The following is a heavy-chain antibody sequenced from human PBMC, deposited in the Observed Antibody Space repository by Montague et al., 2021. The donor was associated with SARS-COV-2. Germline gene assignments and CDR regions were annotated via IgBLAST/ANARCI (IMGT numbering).Heavy chain of an antibody. J-gene: IGHJ3*02. CDR1: GGSFSGYY. CDR3: ARDILSSGYYYLAFDI. Sequence: SETLSLTCAVYGGSFSGYYWSWIRQPPGKGLEWIGEINHRGNTNYNPSLKSRVTISVDTSKNQLSLKLSSVTAVDTAVYYCARDILSSGYYYLAFDIWGQGTMVTVSS. CDR2: INHRGNT. D-gene: IGHD3-22*01. V-gene: IGHV4-34*01.